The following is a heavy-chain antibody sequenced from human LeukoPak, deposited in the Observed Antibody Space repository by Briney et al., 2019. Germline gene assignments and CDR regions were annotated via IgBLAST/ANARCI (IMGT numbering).Heavy chain of an antibody. J-gene: IGHJ2*01. V-gene: IGHV4-34*01. CDR2: INHSGST. CDR3: ARVSPMVRGDNWYFDL. D-gene: IGHD3-10*01. CDR1: GGSFSGYY. Sequence: SETLSLTCAVYGGSFSGYYWSWIRQPPGKGLEWIGEINHSGSTNYNPSLKSRVTISVDTSKNRFSLKLSSVTAADTAVYYCARVSPMVRGDNWYFDLWGRGTLVTVSS.